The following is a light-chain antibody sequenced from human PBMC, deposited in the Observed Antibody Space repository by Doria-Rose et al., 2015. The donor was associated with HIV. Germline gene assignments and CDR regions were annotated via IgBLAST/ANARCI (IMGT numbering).Light chain of an antibody. Sequence: TQSPGTLSLSPGERATLSCRASQSFSSTYLAWYQQNPGQAPSPLIYDGSTRATGIPDRFSASGSVTDFTLTINRLEPEDFALYYCHQYGTSWTFGQGTKVEI. CDR1: QSFSSTY. CDR2: DGS. V-gene: IGKV3-20*01. CDR3: HQYGTSWT. J-gene: IGKJ1*01.